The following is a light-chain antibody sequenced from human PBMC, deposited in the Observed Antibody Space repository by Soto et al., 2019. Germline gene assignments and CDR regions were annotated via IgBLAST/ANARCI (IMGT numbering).Light chain of an antibody. CDR2: DVS. J-gene: IGLJ2*01. V-gene: IGLV2-14*01. Sequence: QSALTQPASVSGSPGQSITISCTGTSSDVGGYNYVSWYQQHPGKAPKLMIYDVSNRPSGVSNRFSGSKSDNTASLTISGLRAEDVADYYCSSYTGRSPPVEFRGGTHLPVL. CDR3: SSYTGRSPPVE. CDR1: SSDVGGYNY.